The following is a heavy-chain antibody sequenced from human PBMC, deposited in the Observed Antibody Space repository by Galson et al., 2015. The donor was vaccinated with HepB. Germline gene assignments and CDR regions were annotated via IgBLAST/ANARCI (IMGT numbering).Heavy chain of an antibody. D-gene: IGHD1-7*01. CDR2: IYSGGTT. Sequence: SLRLSCAASGFTVSDNYMAWVRQAPGKGLEWVSVIYSGGTTYYADSVRGRFTISRDNSKTTLYLQMNSLRAEDTAVYYCARDWLELRHYYYMDVWGKGTTVTVSS. CDR3: ARDWLELRHYYYMDV. V-gene: IGHV3-53*01. J-gene: IGHJ6*03. CDR1: GFTVSDNY.